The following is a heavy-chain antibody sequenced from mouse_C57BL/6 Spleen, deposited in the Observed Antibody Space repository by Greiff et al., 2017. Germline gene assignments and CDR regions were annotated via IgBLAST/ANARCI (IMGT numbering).Heavy chain of an antibody. CDR2: IDPEDGET. D-gene: IGHD2-5*01. Sequence: EVQLQQSGAELVKPGASVKLSCTASGFNIKDYYMHWVKQRTEQGLEWSGRIDPEDGETKYAPKFPGKATITADTSSNTADLQLSSLTSDDTAVYYCARGSYYSNHWGQGTLVTVSA. CDR1: GFNIKDYY. J-gene: IGHJ3*01. CDR3: ARGSYYSNH. V-gene: IGHV14-2*01.